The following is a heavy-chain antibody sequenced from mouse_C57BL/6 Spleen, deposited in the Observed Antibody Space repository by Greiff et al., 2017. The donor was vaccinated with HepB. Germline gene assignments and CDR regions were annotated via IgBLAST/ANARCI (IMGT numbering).Heavy chain of an antibody. V-gene: IGHV1-82*01. D-gene: IGHD3-1*01. J-gene: IGHJ4*01. Sequence: QVQLKESGPELVKPGASVKISCKASGYAFSSSWMNWVKQRPGKGLEWIGRIYPGDGDTNYNGKFKGKATLTADKSSSTAYMQLSSLTSEDSAVYFCARTGLRPREGVYAMDYWGQGTSVTVSS. CDR3: ARTGLRPREGVYAMDY. CDR2: IYPGDGDT. CDR1: GYAFSSSW.